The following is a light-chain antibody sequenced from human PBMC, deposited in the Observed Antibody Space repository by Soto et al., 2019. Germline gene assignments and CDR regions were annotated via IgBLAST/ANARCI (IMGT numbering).Light chain of an antibody. CDR2: GAS. V-gene: IGKV3-20*01. CDR3: QQYGSSPWT. J-gene: IGKJ1*01. CDR1: QSVSSSY. Sequence: EIVLTQSPDTLSLSPGERATLSCRASQSVSSSYLAWYQQKPGQAPRLLIYGASSRATGIPDRFSGSGSGTDFTLTISRLETEDFAVYYCQQYGSSPWTFGQGTKVEIK.